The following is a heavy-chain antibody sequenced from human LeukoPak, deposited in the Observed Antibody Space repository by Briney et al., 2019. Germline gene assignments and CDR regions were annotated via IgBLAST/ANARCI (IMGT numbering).Heavy chain of an antibody. CDR1: GFTFSSYS. CDR3: ARDRETATIGDPDMDV. Sequence: GGSLRLSCAASGFTFSSYSMNWVRQAPGKGLEWVSSISSSSSYIYYADSVKGRFTISRDNAKNSLYLQMNSLRAEDTAVYYCARDRETATIGDPDMDVWGKGTTVTVSS. V-gene: IGHV3-21*01. CDR2: ISSSSSYI. J-gene: IGHJ6*03. D-gene: IGHD5-24*01.